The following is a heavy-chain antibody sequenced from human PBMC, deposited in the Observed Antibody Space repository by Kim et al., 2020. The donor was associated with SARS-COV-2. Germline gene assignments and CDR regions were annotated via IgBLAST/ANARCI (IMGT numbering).Heavy chain of an antibody. CDR2: INHSGST. J-gene: IGHJ5*01. CDR3: ARAGRDGDCSGGSCPNWFDS. Sequence: SETLSLTCAVYGGSFSGYYYSWICQPPGTGLEWIGEINHSGSTNSNPSLKLRVTISVDTSKNQFSLKLSSVTAADTAVYYCARAGRDGDCSGGSCPNWFDSWGQGTLVTVSS. V-gene: IGHV4-34*01. D-gene: IGHD2-15*01. CDR1: GGSFSGYY.